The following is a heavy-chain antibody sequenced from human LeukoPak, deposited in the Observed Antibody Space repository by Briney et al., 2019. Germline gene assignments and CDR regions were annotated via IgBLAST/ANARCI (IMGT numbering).Heavy chain of an antibody. V-gene: IGHV3-23*01. CDR1: GFTFSNYG. CDR3: AKGHGDASGYYYFDY. Sequence: GGSLRLSCAASGFTFSNYGMSWVRQAPGKGLEWVSAIRGGGGSTYYADSVKVRFTLSRDNPKNTLYLQMNDLRAEDTAVYYCAKGHGDASGYYYFDYWGQGTLVTVSS. D-gene: IGHD3-22*01. CDR2: IRGGGGST. J-gene: IGHJ4*02.